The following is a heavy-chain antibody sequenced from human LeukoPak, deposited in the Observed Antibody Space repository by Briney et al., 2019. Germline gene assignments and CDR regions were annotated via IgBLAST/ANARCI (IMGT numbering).Heavy chain of an antibody. CDR3: ARVWDWFDP. J-gene: IGHJ5*02. Sequence: SETLSLTCTVSGGSISSNNYYWSWIRQPPGKGLEWIGEINHSGSTNYNPSLKSRVTISVDTSKNQFSLKLSSVTAADTAVYYCARVWDWFDPWGQGTLVTVSS. D-gene: IGHD3-16*01. V-gene: IGHV4-39*07. CDR1: GGSISSNNYY. CDR2: INHSGST.